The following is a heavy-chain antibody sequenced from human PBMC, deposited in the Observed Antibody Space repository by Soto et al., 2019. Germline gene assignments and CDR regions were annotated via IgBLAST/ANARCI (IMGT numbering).Heavy chain of an antibody. CDR2: IFYSGTT. D-gene: IGHD6-19*01. CDR1: GDSIRSYY. Sequence: QVKLQESGPRLVKPSETLSLTCTVSGDSIRSYYWSWIRQPPGKGLEWIGYIFYSGTTTYNPPLRGRVTISVDRSQNRFALELTSVTAADTAVYFCARDLRGAGTSGYYGMDVWGQGTTVSVSS. V-gene: IGHV4-59*01. J-gene: IGHJ6*02. CDR3: ARDLRGAGTSGYYGMDV.